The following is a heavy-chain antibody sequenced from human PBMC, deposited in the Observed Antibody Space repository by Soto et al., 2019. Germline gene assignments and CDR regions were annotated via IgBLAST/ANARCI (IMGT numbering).Heavy chain of an antibody. Sequence: PSETLSLTCAVSGGSISSGGYSWSWIRQPPGKGLEWIGYIYHSGSTYYNPSLKSRVTISEDRSKNQFSLKLSSVTAADTAVYYGARQGVGDVWSGYYGLEFDYWGHGTLVTVSS. V-gene: IGHV4-30-2*01. CDR1: GGSISSGGYS. CDR3: ARQGVGDVWSGYYGLEFDY. J-gene: IGHJ4*01. D-gene: IGHD3-3*01. CDR2: IYHSGST.